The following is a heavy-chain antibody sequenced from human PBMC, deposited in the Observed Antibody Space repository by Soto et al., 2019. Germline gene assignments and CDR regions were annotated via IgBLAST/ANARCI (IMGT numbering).Heavy chain of an antibody. V-gene: IGHV5-51*01. J-gene: IGHJ6*02. CDR1: GYTFTNHR. D-gene: IGHD3-22*01. CDR3: ARRDSSSYFYGMDV. Sequence: PGESLKISCKGSGYTFTNHRIDWVRQIPGKGLEWMGIIFPGDSDTRYSPSFEGQVTISADKSISTAYLHFSSLKASDSAIYYCARRDSSSYFYGMDVWGQGTTVTVSS. CDR2: IFPGDSDT.